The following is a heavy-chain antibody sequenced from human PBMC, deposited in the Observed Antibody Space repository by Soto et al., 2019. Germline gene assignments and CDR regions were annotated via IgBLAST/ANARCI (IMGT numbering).Heavy chain of an antibody. V-gene: IGHV1-2*02. CDR2: INPNSGGT. D-gene: IGHD3-3*01. CDR1: GYPFTGYY. J-gene: IGHJ6*02. Sequence: PSLQVSCKASGYPFTGYYMHWVRHAPGQGLEWMGWINPNSGGTNYAQKFQGRVTMTRDTSISTAYMELSRLRSDDTAVYYCAGGSTIVGDYYYGMDVWGQGTTVTVSS. CDR3: AGGSTIVGDYYYGMDV.